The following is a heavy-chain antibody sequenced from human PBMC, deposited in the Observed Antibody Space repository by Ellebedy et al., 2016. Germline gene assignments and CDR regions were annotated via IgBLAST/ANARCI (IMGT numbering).Heavy chain of an antibody. D-gene: IGHD4-23*01. V-gene: IGHV3-11*01. CDR2: ISRSSATI. J-gene: IGHJ4*02. CDR1: GFTFSDYF. Sequence: GESLKISCAASGFTFSDYFMNWIRQASGKGLEWISYISRSSATIDYADSVKGRFTISRDNAKNSLYLQMNSLRAEDTAVYYCARATVVTGSDYWGQGTLVTVSS. CDR3: ARATVVTGSDY.